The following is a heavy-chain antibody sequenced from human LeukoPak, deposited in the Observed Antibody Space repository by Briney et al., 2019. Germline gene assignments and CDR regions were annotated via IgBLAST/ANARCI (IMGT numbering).Heavy chain of an antibody. V-gene: IGHV1-18*01. CDR1: GYTFTSYG. CDR3: AAPSYYYGSGSLVILDY. J-gene: IGHJ4*02. D-gene: IGHD3-10*01. CDR2: ISAYNGNT. Sequence: GASVKVSCKASGYTFTSYGISWVRQAPGQGLEWMGWISAYNGNTNYAQKLQGRVTMTTDTSTSTAYMELRSLRSDDTAVYYCAAPSYYYGSGSLVILDYWGQGTLVTVSS.